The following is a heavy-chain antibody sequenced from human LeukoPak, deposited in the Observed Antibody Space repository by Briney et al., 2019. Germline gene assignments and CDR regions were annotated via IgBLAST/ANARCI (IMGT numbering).Heavy chain of an antibody. J-gene: IGHJ3*02. Sequence: GGSLRLSCAASGFTFSSYWMHWVRQAPGKGLVWVSCINRDGSSTSYADSVKGRFTISRDNAKNTLYLQMNSLRAEDTAVYYCARDRYSGSYTTSSAFDIWGQGTMVTVSS. CDR1: GFTFSSYW. CDR3: ARDRYSGSYTTSSAFDI. D-gene: IGHD1-26*01. CDR2: INRDGSST. V-gene: IGHV3-74*01.